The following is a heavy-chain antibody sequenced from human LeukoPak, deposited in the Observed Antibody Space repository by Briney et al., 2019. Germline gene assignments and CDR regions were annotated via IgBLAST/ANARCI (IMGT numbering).Heavy chain of an antibody. D-gene: IGHD3-9*01. CDR2: ISYDGSNK. CDR1: GFTFSSYA. Sequence: PGGSLRLSCAASGFTFSSYAMHWVRQAPGKGLEWVAVISYDGSNKYYADSVKGRFTISRDNSKNTLYLQMNSLRAEDTAVYYCAKANDILTGLYGMDVWGQGTTVTVSS. V-gene: IGHV3-30-3*01. CDR3: AKANDILTGLYGMDV. J-gene: IGHJ6*02.